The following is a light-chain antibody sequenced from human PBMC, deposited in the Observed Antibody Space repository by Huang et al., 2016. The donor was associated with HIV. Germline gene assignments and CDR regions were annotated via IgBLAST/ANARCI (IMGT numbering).Light chain of an antibody. CDR3: QQYDNWPLT. J-gene: IGKJ5*01. Sequence: ERVMTQSPATLSVAPGESVTLSCRASHSVSSNLAWYQQKPGQAPRLLIHGASTRATCIPARFSGCGSGTAFTLASSSLQSEDSGVYFCQQYDNWPLTFGQGTRLEIK. CDR1: HSVSSN. V-gene: IGKV3-15*01. CDR2: GAS.